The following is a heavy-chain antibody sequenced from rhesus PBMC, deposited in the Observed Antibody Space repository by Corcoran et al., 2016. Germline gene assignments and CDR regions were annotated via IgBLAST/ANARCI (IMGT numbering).Heavy chain of an antibody. CDR2: IYGSSPST. V-gene: IGHV4S10*01. J-gene: IGHJ4*01. CDR1: GGSISESYR. D-gene: IGHD5-24*01. Sequence: QGQLQESGPGVVKPSETLSLTCAVSGGSISESYRWSGIRQPPGKGLDWIGYIYGSSPSTNSTPSLKSRVTISKDTSKNQFSLKLSSVTAADTAVYYCARGWYSGYSFDYWGQGVLVTVSS. CDR3: ARGWYSGYSFDY.